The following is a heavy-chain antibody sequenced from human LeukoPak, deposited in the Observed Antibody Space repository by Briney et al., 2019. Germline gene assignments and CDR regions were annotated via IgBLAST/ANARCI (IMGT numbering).Heavy chain of an antibody. CDR3: ARASEFDY. CDR1: GYPFTDYY. D-gene: IGHD2-2*01. Sequence: ASVKVSCKASGYPFTDYYMHWVRQAPGQGLEWMGWINPNSDGTNYAQKFQGRITMTRDTSISTAYMELSSLRSDDTAVYYCARASEFDYWGQGTLVTVSS. CDR2: INPNSDGT. J-gene: IGHJ4*02. V-gene: IGHV1-2*02.